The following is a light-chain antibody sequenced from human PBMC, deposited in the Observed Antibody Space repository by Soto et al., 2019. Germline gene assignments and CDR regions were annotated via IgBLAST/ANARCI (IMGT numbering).Light chain of an antibody. CDR1: QSVFYSSNNENF. J-gene: IGKJ4*01. CDR2: WAS. V-gene: IGKV4-1*01. Sequence: DIVMTQSPDSLAVSLCERATINCKSSQSVFYSSNNENFLAWYQQKPGQPPKLLIYWASIRESGVHDRFSGSGSGTAFSLTISSLQAEDVGIYYCQQYLSIPLTFGGGTKVEIK. CDR3: QQYLSIPLT.